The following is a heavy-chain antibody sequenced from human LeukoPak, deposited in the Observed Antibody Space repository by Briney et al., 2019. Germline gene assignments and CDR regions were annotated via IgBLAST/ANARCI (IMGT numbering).Heavy chain of an antibody. CDR2: INPNSGGT. V-gene: IGHV1-2*02. Sequence: ASVKVSCKASGYTFTGYYMHWVRQAPGQGLEWMGWINPNSGGTNYAQKFQGRVTMTRDTSISTAYMELSRLGSDDTAVYYCARGNPTYYYDSSGYYLGYWGQGTLVTVSS. J-gene: IGHJ4*02. CDR3: ARGNPTYYYDSSGYYLGY. D-gene: IGHD3-22*01. CDR1: GYTFTGYY.